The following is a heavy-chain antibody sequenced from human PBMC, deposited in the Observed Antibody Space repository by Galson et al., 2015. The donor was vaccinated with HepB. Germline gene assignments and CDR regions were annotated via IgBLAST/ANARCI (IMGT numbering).Heavy chain of an antibody. CDR2: MNPNSGNT. CDR1: GYTFTSYD. CDR3: ARGPVPPYYYYYMHV. Sequence: SVKVSCKASGYTFTSYDINWVRQATGQGLEWMRWMNPNSGNTGYAQKFQGRVTMTRNTSISTAYMELSRLRSEDTAVYYCARGPVPPYYYYYMHVWGKGTTVTVSS. V-gene: IGHV1-8*01. J-gene: IGHJ6*03.